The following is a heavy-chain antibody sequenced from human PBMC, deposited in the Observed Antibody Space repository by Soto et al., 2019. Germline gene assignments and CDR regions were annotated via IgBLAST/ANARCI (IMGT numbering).Heavy chain of an antibody. V-gene: IGHV3-30*18. Sequence: GGSLRLSCAASGFIFSRYGMHWVRQAPGKGLEWVAVISYDGSNKYYAESVKGRFIISRDKSENTLYLQMNSLRAEDTAVYYCAKDLGSGKPYYYYAMDVWGQGTTVTVSS. CDR2: ISYDGSNK. CDR1: GFIFSRYG. D-gene: IGHD3-10*01. CDR3: AKDLGSGKPYYYYAMDV. J-gene: IGHJ6*02.